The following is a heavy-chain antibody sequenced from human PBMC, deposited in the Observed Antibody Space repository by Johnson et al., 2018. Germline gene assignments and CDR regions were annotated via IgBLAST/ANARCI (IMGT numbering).Heavy chain of an antibody. CDR1: GGTFSSYA. CDR2: IIPIFGTA. CDR3: ATYYSSGYFRGVRDDYYGMDV. J-gene: IGHJ6*02. Sequence: VQLVESGAEVKKPGSSVKVSCKASGGTFSSYAISWVRQAPGQGLEWMGGIIPIFGTANYAQKFQGRVTITADESTSPAYMELSSLRSEDTAGYYLATYYSSGYFRGVRDDYYGMDVGGQGTTVTVSS. V-gene: IGHV1-69*01. D-gene: IGHD3-22*01.